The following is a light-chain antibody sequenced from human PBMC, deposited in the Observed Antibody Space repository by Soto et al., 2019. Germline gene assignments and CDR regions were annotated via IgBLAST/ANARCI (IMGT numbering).Light chain of an antibody. CDR1: QSVSGTY. V-gene: IGKV3-20*01. J-gene: IGKJ3*01. Sequence: EIVLTQSPGTLSLSPGERATLSCRASQSVSGTYLAWYQQTPGQAPRLLIYGASTRATGIPDRFSGSGSGTDFTLTISRLEHEDFTVYYCQQYGTLPTTFGPGTKVDVK. CDR3: QQYGTLPTT. CDR2: GAS.